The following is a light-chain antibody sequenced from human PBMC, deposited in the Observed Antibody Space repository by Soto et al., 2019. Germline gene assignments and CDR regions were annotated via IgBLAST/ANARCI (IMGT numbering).Light chain of an antibody. CDR3: CSYAGTYTWV. J-gene: IGLJ3*02. V-gene: IGLV2-11*01. Sequence: QSVLTQPRSVSGSPGQSVTISCTGTSSDVGGYNYVSWYQQHPGKAPKLMIYDVTERPSGVPDRFSGSKSGNTASLTISGLQAEDEADDYCCSYAGTYTWVFGGGTKVTVL. CDR1: SSDVGGYNY. CDR2: DVT.